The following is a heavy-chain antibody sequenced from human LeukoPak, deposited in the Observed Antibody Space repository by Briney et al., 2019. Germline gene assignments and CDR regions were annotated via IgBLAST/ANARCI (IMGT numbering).Heavy chain of an antibody. CDR3: ARGDYGTPDV. D-gene: IGHD4-17*01. V-gene: IGHV4-31*03. CDR2: IYYSGST. CDR1: GGSISSGGYY. Sequence: SETLSLTCTVSGGSISSGGYYWNWIRQHPGKGLEWIGYIYYSGSTYYNPSLKSRVTISVDTSKNQFSLKLSSVTAADTAVYYCARGDYGTPDVWGQGTTVTVSS. J-gene: IGHJ6*02.